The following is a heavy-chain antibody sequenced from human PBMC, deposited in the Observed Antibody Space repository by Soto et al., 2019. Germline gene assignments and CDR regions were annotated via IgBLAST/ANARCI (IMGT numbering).Heavy chain of an antibody. Sequence: ASVKVSCKASGFTFTSSAMQWVRQARGQRLEWIGWIVVGSGNTNYAQKFQERVTITRDMSTSTAYMELSSLRSEDTAVYYCAADWDLHCSGGSCYSSWFDPWGQGTLVTVPQ. V-gene: IGHV1-58*02. CDR2: IVVGSGNT. CDR3: AADWDLHCSGGSCYSSWFDP. J-gene: IGHJ5*02. CDR1: GFTFTSSA. D-gene: IGHD2-15*01.